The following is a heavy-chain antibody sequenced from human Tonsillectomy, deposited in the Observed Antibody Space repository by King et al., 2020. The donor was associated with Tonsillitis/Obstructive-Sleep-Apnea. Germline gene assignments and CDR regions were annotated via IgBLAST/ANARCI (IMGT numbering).Heavy chain of an antibody. CDR1: GFTFSSYA. J-gene: IGHJ3*01. Sequence: VQLVESGGGLVQPGGSLRLSCAASGFTFSSYAMSWVRQAPGKGLEWVSFFSGSGGSTYYADSVKGRFTISRNNSKSTLYLQMNSLRAEDTAVVYCSKNGCESSGYHSFDFWGQGTMVTVSS. V-gene: IGHV3-23*04. CDR3: SKNGCESSGYHSFDF. D-gene: IGHD3-22*01. CDR2: FSGSGGST.